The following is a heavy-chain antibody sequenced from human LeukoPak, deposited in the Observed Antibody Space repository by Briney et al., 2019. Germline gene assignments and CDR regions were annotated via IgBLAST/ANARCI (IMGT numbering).Heavy chain of an antibody. CDR3: ARQQYSYGLYFFDY. CDR1: GDSISSSSSYY. J-gene: IGHJ4*02. D-gene: IGHD5-18*01. Sequence: SETLSLTCTVSGDSISSSSSYYWGWIRQPPGKGLEWIGSIYYSGSTYYNPSLKSRVTISVDTSKNQFSLKLSSVTPADTAMYYCARQQYSYGLYFFDYWGQGTLVTVSS. CDR2: IYYSGST. V-gene: IGHV4-39*01.